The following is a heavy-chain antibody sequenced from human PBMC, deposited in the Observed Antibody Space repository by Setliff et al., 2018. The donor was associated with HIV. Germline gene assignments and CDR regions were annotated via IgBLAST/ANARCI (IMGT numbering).Heavy chain of an antibody. CDR3: AREAYGSGSYPSFGLDY. Sequence: SETLSLTCAVYGGSFSGYYWSWIRQPPGKGLEWIGEIIHSGSTNYNPSLKSRVTISVDTSKNQFSLKLSSVTAADTAVYYCAREAYGSGSYPSFGLDYWGQGTLVTVSS. CDR1: GGSFSGYY. D-gene: IGHD3-10*01. J-gene: IGHJ4*02. V-gene: IGHV4-34*12. CDR2: IIHSGST.